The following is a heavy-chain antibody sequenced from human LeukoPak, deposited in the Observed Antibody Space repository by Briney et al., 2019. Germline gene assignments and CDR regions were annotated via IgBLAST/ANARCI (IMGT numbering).Heavy chain of an antibody. J-gene: IGHJ5*02. CDR2: IYYSGST. CDR1: GGSISSYY. Sequence: SETLSLTCTVSGGSISSYYWSWIRQPPGKGLEWIGYIYYSGSTNYNPSLKSRVTISVDTSKNQFSLKLSSVTAADTAVYYCAKDGALYYYGSGSYYHNWFDPWGQGTLVTVSS. D-gene: IGHD3-10*01. V-gene: IGHV4-59*12. CDR3: AKDGALYYYGSGSYYHNWFDP.